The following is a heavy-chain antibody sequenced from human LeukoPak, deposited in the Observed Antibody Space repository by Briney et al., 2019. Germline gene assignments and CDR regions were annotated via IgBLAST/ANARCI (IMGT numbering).Heavy chain of an antibody. CDR1: GYTFTGYY. Sequence: ASVKVSCKASGYTFTGYYMHWVRQAPGQGLEWMGWISAYKGNTNYAQKLQGRVTMTTDTSTSTAYMELRSLRSDDTAVYYCARVARYGIDIWGQGTMVTVSS. J-gene: IGHJ3*02. D-gene: IGHD5-18*01. V-gene: IGHV1-18*04. CDR3: ARVARYGIDI. CDR2: ISAYKGNT.